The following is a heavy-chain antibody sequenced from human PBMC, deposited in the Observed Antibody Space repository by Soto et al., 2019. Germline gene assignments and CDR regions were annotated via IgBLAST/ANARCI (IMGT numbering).Heavy chain of an antibody. CDR3: ASRVVVASTDYYYMDF. D-gene: IGHD2-15*01. Sequence: GGSLRLSCAASGFTFSSYAMSWVRQAPGKGLEWVSAISGSGGSTYYADSVKGRFTISRDNSKNTLYLQMNSLRAEDTAVYYCASRVVVASTDYYYMDFWGKGTTVTVSS. V-gene: IGHV3-23*01. CDR1: GFTFSSYA. J-gene: IGHJ6*03. CDR2: ISGSGGST.